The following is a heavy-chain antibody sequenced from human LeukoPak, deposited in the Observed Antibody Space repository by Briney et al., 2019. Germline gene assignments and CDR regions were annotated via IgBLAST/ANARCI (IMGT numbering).Heavy chain of an antibody. V-gene: IGHV4-4*02. CDR2: IYHSGST. J-gene: IGHJ6*02. CDR3: ARGEKDYYYGMDV. CDR1: GGSISSSNW. Sequence: SETLSLTCAVSGGSISSSNWWSWVRQPPGKGLEWIGEIYHSGSTNYNPSLKSRVTISVDKSKNQFSLKLSSVTAADTAVYYCARGEKDYYYGMDVWGQGTTVTVSS.